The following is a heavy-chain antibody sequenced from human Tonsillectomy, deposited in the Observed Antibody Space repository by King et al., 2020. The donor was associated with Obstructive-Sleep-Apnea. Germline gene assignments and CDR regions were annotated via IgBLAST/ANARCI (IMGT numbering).Heavy chain of an antibody. J-gene: IGHJ4*02. CDR2: ISYDGSNK. CDR1: GFAFTSYG. D-gene: IGHD3-10*01. Sequence: VQLVESGGGVVQPGRSLRLSCAASGFAFTSYGMHWVRQAPGKGLEWGAVISYDGSNKYYAGSVKGRFTISSDNSKNTLSLHMNSLRLEDTAVYYCAKDRGFGEKPTLFDYWGQGTLVTVSS. V-gene: IGHV3-30*18. CDR3: AKDRGFGEKPTLFDY.